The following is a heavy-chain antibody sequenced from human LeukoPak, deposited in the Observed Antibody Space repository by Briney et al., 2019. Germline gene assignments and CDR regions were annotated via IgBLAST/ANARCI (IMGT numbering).Heavy chain of an antibody. CDR2: ISGSGGST. V-gene: IGHV3-23*01. J-gene: IGHJ4*02. CDR3: AKDPRRFWFGELNSYFDY. Sequence: QSGGSLRLSCAASGFTFSSYAMSWVRQAPGKGLEWVSAISGSGGSTYYADSVKGRFTISRDNSKNTLYLQMNSLRAEDTAVYYCAKDPRRFWFGELNSYFDYWGQGTLVTVSS. D-gene: IGHD3-10*01. CDR1: GFTFSSYA.